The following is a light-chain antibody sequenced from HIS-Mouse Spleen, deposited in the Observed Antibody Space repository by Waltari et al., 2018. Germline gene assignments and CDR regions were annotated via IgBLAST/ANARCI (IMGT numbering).Light chain of an antibody. J-gene: IGLJ2*01. Sequence: QSVLTQPPSASGTPGQRVTISCSGSSSNIGSNYVYWYQQLPGPAPKLLIYRNNQRPPGVPDRFSGSKSGTSASLAISGLRSEDEADYYCAAWDDSLSGHVVFGGGTKLTVL. V-gene: IGLV1-47*01. CDR1: SSNIGSNY. CDR3: AAWDDSLSGHVV. CDR2: RNN.